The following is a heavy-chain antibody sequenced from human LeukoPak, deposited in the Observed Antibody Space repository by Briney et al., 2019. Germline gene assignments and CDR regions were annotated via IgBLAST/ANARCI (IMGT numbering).Heavy chain of an antibody. D-gene: IGHD5-18*01. CDR3: VRHYIYGPED. CDR1: GYSFPTYW. V-gene: IGHV5-51*01. CDR2: INPADSDT. Sequence: GESLNISCKASGYSFPTYWIGWVRQMPGQGLEWMGVINPADSDTRYSPSFQGQVTFSADKSISTAYLQWESLKASDTAIYYCVRHYIYGPEDWGQGTLVTVSS. J-gene: IGHJ4*02.